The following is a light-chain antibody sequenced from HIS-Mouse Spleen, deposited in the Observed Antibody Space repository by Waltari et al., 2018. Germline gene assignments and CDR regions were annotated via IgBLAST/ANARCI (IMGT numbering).Light chain of an antibody. CDR3: QSADSSGTYHVV. CDR1: ALPKQH. J-gene: IGLJ2*01. V-gene: IGLV3-25*03. CDR2: KDS. Sequence: SYELTQPPSVSVSPGQTARITCSGDALPKQHAYWYQQKPAPAPVLVIYKDSERPSGIPERFSGSSSGTTVTLTISGVQAEDEADYYCQSADSSGTYHVVFGGGTKLTVL.